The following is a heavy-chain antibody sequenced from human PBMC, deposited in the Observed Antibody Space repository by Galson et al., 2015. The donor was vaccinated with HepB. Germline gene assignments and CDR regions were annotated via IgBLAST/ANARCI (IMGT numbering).Heavy chain of an antibody. V-gene: IGHV3-53*01. J-gene: IGHJ4*02. CDR2: IYGGGST. Sequence: SLRLSCAASGFTVSSNYMSWVRQAPGKGLEWVSVIYGGGSTYYADSVKGRFTISRDNSKNTLYLQMNSLRAEDTAVYYCARAVTTTWGCDYWGQGTLVTVSS. CDR3: ARAVTTTWGCDY. CDR1: GFTVSSNY. D-gene: IGHD4-17*01.